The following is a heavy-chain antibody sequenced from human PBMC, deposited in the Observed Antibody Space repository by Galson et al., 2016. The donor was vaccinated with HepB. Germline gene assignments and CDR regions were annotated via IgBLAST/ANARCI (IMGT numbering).Heavy chain of an antibody. V-gene: IGHV3-30*18. J-gene: IGHJ3*01. CDR2: ISYDGSYS. CDR3: AKVPSMVRGF. CDR1: GFNFNNYA. Sequence: SLRLSCAASGFNFNNYAMSWVRQAPGKGLEWVALISYDGSYSSYADSVQGRFTISRDNSKKTLYLQMNSLRAEDTAVYYCAKVPSMVRGFWGQGTMVTVSS. D-gene: IGHD3-10*01.